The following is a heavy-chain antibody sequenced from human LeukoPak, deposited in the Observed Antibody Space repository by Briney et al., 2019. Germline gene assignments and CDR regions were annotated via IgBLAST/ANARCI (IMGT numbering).Heavy chain of an antibody. D-gene: IGHD3-10*01. J-gene: IGHJ6*04. CDR3: ARGSITMVRGVITDCYYYGMDV. Sequence: GGSLRLSCAASGFTFISYEMNWVRQAPGKGLEEVSYISSSGSTIYYADSVKGRFTISRDNAKTSLYLQMTSLRAEDKAVYYCARGSITMVRGVITDCYYYGMDVWGKGTTVTVSS. V-gene: IGHV3-48*03. CDR1: GFTFISYE. CDR2: ISSSGSTI.